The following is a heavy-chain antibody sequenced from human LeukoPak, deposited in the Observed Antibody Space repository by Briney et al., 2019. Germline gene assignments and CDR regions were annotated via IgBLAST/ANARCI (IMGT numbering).Heavy chain of an antibody. D-gene: IGHD4-17*01. V-gene: IGHV3-23*01. Sequence: PGGSLRLSCAASGFTFSSYAMSWVRQAPGEGLEWVSAVSGSGGSTYYADSVKGRFTISRDNSKNTLYLQMNSLRAEDTAVYYCAKVQIDYGDYFDYWGQGTLVTVSS. CDR3: AKVQIDYGDYFDY. J-gene: IGHJ4*02. CDR1: GFTFSSYA. CDR2: VSGSGGST.